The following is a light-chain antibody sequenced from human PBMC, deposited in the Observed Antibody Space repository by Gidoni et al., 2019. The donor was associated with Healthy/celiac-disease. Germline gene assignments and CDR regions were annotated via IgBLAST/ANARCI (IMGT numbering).Light chain of an antibody. J-gene: IGLJ1*01. CDR3: SSYTSSSTLV. Sequence: LTQPASVSGSPGQSITISCTGTSSDVGGYNYVSWYQQHPGNAPKLMIYEVSNRPSGVSNRFSGSTSGNTASLTISGLQAEDEADYYCSSYTSSSTLVFGTGTKVTVL. CDR2: EVS. CDR1: SSDVGGYNY. V-gene: IGLV2-14*01.